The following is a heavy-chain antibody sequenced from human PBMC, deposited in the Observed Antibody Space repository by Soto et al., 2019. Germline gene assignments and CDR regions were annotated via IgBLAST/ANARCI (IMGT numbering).Heavy chain of an antibody. CDR1: GGSLSGYY. J-gene: IGHJ4*02. CDR2: IYYSGST. D-gene: IGHD2-15*01. CDR3: ARHTPAISISDH. Sequence: SETLSLTCAVYGGSLSGYYWSWIRQPPGKGLAWIGSIYYSGSTYYNPSLKSRVTISVDTSKNQFSLKLSSVTAADTAVYYCARHTPAISISDHWGQGTLVTVSS. V-gene: IGHV4-34*01.